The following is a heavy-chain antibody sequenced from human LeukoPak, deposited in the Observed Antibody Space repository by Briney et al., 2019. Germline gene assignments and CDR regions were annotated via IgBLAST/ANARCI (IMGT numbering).Heavy chain of an antibody. J-gene: IGHJ4*02. D-gene: IGHD3-22*01. Sequence: GGSLRLSCAASGFTLSSYWMSWVRQAPGKGLEWVANIKQDGSEKYYVDSVKGRFTISRDNAKNSLYLQMNSLRAEDTAVYYCAREGSSGCDYWGQGTLVTVSS. CDR3: AREGSSGCDY. V-gene: IGHV3-7*01. CDR1: GFTLSSYW. CDR2: IKQDGSEK.